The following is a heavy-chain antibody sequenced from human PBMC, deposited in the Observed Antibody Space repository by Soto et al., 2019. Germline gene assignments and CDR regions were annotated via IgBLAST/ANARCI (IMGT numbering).Heavy chain of an antibody. V-gene: IGHV3-23*01. Sequence: GGALRLPWGGSGVTFMSYALSWVRQAPGEGVEWGSAISGSGGSTDYADYVKGRFTISRDNSKNTLYLQMNSLRAEDTAVYYCAKTSETSNYYDSSGYYYMDFDYWGQGTLVTVSS. CDR1: GVTFMSYA. J-gene: IGHJ4*02. D-gene: IGHD3-22*01. CDR2: ISGSGGST. CDR3: AKTSETSNYYDSSGYYYMDFDY.